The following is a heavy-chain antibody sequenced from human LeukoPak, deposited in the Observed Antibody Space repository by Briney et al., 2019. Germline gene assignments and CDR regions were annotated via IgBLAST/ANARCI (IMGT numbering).Heavy chain of an antibody. D-gene: IGHD2-15*01. CDR3: ASYRCSGGSCYQDS. Sequence: SETLSLTCIVSGGSISSHYWSWIRQPPGKGLEWIGHIYYSGSTKYNASLKSRVTISVGTSKNQFSLKLSSVTAADTAVYYCASYRCSGGSCYQDSWGQGTLVTVSS. CDR2: IYYSGST. J-gene: IGHJ4*02. CDR1: GGSISSHY. V-gene: IGHV4-59*11.